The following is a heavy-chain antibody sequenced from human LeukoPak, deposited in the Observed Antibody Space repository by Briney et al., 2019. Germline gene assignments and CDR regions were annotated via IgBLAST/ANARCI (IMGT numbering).Heavy chain of an antibody. D-gene: IGHD3-10*01. J-gene: IGHJ4*02. Sequence: ASVKVSCKASGGTFTSYAISWVRQAPGQGLEWMGGIIPIFGTANYAQKFQGRVTITPDKSTSTAYMELSSLRSEDTAVYYRARDLGDGGDYWGQGTLVTVSS. CDR3: ARDLGDGGDY. V-gene: IGHV1-69*06. CDR2: IIPIFGTA. CDR1: GGTFTSYA.